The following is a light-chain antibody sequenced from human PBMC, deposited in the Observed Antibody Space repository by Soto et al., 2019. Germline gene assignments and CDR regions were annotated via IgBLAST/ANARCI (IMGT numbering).Light chain of an antibody. Sequence: QLVLTQSPSASASLGASVKLTCTLSSGHISYAIAWHQQQPEKGPRYLMKLYSDGSHNKGDGIPDRFSGSSSGAERYLIISSLHSEDEADYYCQTWGAGIVVFGGGTKVTVL. J-gene: IGLJ2*01. CDR1: SGHISYA. CDR2: LYSDGSH. V-gene: IGLV4-69*01. CDR3: QTWGAGIVV.